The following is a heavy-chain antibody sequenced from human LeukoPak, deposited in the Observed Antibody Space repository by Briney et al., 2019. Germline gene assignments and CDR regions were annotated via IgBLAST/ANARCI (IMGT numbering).Heavy chain of an antibody. D-gene: IGHD3-10*01. CDR3: ARTRVPTMVRGVIYYYYYYMDV. V-gene: IGHV4-30-4*07. J-gene: IGHJ6*03. CDR2: IYYSGST. CDR1: GGSISSGGYS. Sequence: SETLSLTCAVSGGSISSGGYSWSWIRQPPGKGLEWIGYIYYSGSTYYNPSLKSRVTISVDTSKNQFSLKLSSVTAADTAVYYCARTRVPTMVRGVIYYYYYYMDVWGKGTTVTVSS.